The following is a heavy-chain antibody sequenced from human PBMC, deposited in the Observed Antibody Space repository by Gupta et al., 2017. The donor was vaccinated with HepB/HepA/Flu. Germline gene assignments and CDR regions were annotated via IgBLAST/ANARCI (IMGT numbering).Heavy chain of an antibody. V-gene: IGHV1-2*02. CDR3: ARSQYAHSYTSYPNY. CDR1: GYTFTGSS. Sequence: QVQLVQSGAEVKKPGASVKVSCKASGYTFTGSSMHWVRQAPGQGLEWMGWINPNSGGGKFAQKFQGRVTMTRDTSISTAYMELSRLGSDDTAIYYCARSQYAHSYTSYPNYWGQGTLVTVSS. J-gene: IGHJ4*02. D-gene: IGHD6-6*01. CDR2: INPNSGGG.